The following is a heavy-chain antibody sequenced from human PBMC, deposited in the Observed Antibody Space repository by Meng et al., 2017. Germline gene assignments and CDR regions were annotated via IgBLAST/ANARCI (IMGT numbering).Heavy chain of an antibody. V-gene: IGHV3-30*01. J-gene: IGHJ4*02. Sequence: QGQLVEAGGGVVPPGRSLRLPWAASGFTFSSYDMHWVRQAPGKGLEWVAVISYDGSNKYYADSVKGRFTISRDNSKNTLYLQMNSLRAEDTAVYYCAREGVEVRGVSLDYWGQGTLVTVSS. CDR3: AREGVEVRGVSLDY. CDR2: ISYDGSNK. CDR1: GFTFSSYD. D-gene: IGHD3-10*01.